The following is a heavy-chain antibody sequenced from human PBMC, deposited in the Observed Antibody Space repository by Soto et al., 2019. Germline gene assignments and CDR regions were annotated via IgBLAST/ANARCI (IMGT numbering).Heavy chain of an antibody. CDR2: IWYDGSNK. CDR1: GFTFSSYG. D-gene: IGHD1-26*01. J-gene: IGHJ3*02. CDR3: ARDWGGSYCLYAFDI. V-gene: IGHV3-33*01. Sequence: PGGSLRLSCAASGFTFSSYGTHWVRQAPGKGLEWVAVIWYDGSNKYYADSVKGRFTISRDNSKNTLYLQMNSLRAEDTAVYYCARDWGGSYCLYAFDIWGQGTMVTVSS.